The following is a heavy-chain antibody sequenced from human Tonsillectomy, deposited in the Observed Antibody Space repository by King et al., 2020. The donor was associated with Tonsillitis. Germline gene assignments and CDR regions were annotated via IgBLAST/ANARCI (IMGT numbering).Heavy chain of an antibody. D-gene: IGHD2-2*01. CDR3: AKYYCGCTSCSAGAFDC. V-gene: IGHV3-30*18. CDR2: TSYDGSNK. J-gene: IGHJ3*01. CDR1: GFTFSNYG. Sequence: VQLVESGGGVVQPGRSLRLSCAASGFTFSNYGMHWVRQAPGKGLEWVAVTSYDGSNKYYADSVKGRFTISRDNSKNTLYLQMNSLRVEDTAVYYCAKYYCGCTSCSAGAFDCWGLGTMVTVSS.